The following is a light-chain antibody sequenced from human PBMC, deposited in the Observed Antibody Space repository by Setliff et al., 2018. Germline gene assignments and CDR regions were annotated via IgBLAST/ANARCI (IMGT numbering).Light chain of an antibody. V-gene: IGLV1-40*01. CDR1: RSNLGTNYD. J-gene: IGLJ1*01. CDR3: QSYDSSLSRHV. Sequence: QSALTQPPSVSGAPGQTVTISCTGTRSNLGTNYDVHWYQQLPGTAPKLLIYGNTNRPSGVPDRFSGSKSGTSASLAITGLQGEDEADYYCQSYDSSLSRHVFGTGTKVTVL. CDR2: GNT.